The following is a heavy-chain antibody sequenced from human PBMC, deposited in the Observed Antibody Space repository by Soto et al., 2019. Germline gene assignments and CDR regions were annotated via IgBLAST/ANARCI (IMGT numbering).Heavy chain of an antibody. V-gene: IGHV1-69*12. J-gene: IGHJ5*02. Sequence: QVQLVQSGAEVKKPGSSVKVSCKASGGTFSSYAISWVRQAPGQGLEWMGGIIPIFGTANYAQKFQGRVTIPADESTSTAYMERSSRRSEDTAVYYCARAESPVYDSSGYSKMGWFDPWGQGTLVTVSS. CDR1: GGTFSSYA. D-gene: IGHD3-22*01. CDR3: ARAESPVYDSSGYSKMGWFDP. CDR2: IIPIFGTA.